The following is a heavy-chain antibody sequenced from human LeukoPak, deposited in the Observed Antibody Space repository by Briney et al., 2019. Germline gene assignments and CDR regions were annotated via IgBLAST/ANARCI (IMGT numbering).Heavy chain of an antibody. Sequence: SETLSLTCTVSGGSISSYDWSWIRQPAGKGLEWIGRIYISGNTYYNSSLKSRVTMSVDTSKNQLSLKLSSVSAADTAVYYCAREIYGSGNYYFDYWGQGTLVTVSS. CDR3: AREIYGSGNYYFDY. D-gene: IGHD3-10*01. V-gene: IGHV4-4*07. J-gene: IGHJ4*02. CDR2: IYISGNT. CDR1: GGSISSYD.